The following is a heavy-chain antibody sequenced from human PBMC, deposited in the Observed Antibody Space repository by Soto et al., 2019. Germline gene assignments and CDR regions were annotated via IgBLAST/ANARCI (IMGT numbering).Heavy chain of an antibody. CDR1: GFTFINHA. D-gene: IGHD6-6*01. V-gene: IGHV3-23*01. CDR3: ATTALVAARPYDS. J-gene: IGHJ4*02. Sequence: PGGSLRLSCAGSGFTFINHAMNWVRQAPGKGLEWVSTITGTGANTYYADSVKGRFTISRDNSMNTLYLQMDSLRAEDTAVYYCATTALVAARPYDSWGQGTLVTVSS. CDR2: ITGTGANT.